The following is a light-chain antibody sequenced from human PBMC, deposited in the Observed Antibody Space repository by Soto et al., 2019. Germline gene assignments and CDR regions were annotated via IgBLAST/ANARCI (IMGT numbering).Light chain of an antibody. J-gene: IGLJ2*01. CDR2: DVN. Sequence: QSALTQPASVSGSPGQSIIISCTGTSSDIGAYNYVAWYQQHPGKAPKLMIYDVNSRRSGVSTRFSGSKSGNTASLTISGLQPEDEADYYCTSFSSTTPIVFGGGTKLTVL. CDR1: SSDIGAYNY. CDR3: TSFSSTTPIV. V-gene: IGLV2-14*01.